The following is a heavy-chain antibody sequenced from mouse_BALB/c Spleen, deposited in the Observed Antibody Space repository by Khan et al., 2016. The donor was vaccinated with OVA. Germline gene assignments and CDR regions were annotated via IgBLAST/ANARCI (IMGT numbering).Heavy chain of an antibody. CDR3: ARSGYFAWFAY. J-gene: IGHJ3*01. Sequence: VRLQQSGAELVRPGALVKLSCKASGFNIKDYYLHWVKQRPEQGLEWIGWIDPENGNIVYDPTFQGQASITSDTSSKTAYLQLRRLTSADTAVYYLARSGYFAWFAYWGQGTLVTVSA. CDR2: IDPENGNI. V-gene: IGHV14-1*02. CDR1: GFNIKDYY.